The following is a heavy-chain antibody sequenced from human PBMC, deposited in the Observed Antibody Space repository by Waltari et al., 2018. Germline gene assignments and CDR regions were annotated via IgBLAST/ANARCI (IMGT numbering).Heavy chain of an antibody. Sequence: QVQLQQWGAGLLKPSETLSLTCAVYGATFNDHYWNWIRQPPGKGLEWIGQINDSGSTNYNPSLRSRVTISVDTSKNQFSLNLSSVTAADTAVYYCASSYYDTSGFSPFDYWGQGTLVTVSS. D-gene: IGHD3-22*01. CDR3: ASSYYDTSGFSPFDY. V-gene: IGHV4-34*01. CDR2: INDSGST. J-gene: IGHJ4*02. CDR1: GATFNDHY.